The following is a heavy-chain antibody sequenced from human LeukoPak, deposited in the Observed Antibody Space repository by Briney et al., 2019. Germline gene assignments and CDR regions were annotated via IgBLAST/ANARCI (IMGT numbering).Heavy chain of an antibody. CDR1: GGTFSSYA. V-gene: IGHV1-69*04. D-gene: IGHD3-3*01. CDR3: ATRPVTISGADWFDP. CDR2: IIPILGIA. J-gene: IGHJ5*02. Sequence: SVKVSCKASGGTFSSYAISWVRQAPGQGLEWMGRIIPILGIANYAQKFQGRVTMTEDTSTDTAYMELSSLRSEDTAVYYCATRPVTISGADWFDPWGQGTLVTVSS.